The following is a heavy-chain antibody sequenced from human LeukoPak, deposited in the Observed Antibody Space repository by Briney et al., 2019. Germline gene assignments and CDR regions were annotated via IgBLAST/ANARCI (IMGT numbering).Heavy chain of an antibody. CDR2: ISSSGSTI. Sequence: PGGSLRLSCAASGFTFSSYEMNWVRQAPGKGLEWVSYISSSGSTIYYADSVRGRFTISRDNAKNSLFLQMNSLRAEDTAVYYCARGHHYYGSGSYPRRSNVYYMDVWGKGTTVTISS. D-gene: IGHD3-10*01. J-gene: IGHJ6*03. CDR1: GFTFSSYE. CDR3: ARGHHYYGSGSYPRRSNVYYMDV. V-gene: IGHV3-48*03.